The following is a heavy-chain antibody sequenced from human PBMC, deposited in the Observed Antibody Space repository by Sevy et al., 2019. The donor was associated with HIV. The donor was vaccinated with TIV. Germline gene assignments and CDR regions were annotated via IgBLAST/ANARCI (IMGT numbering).Heavy chain of an antibody. CDR2: IKRNSGGI. D-gene: IGHD2-15*01. J-gene: IGHJ4*02. CDR1: VYTFIDYY. CDR3: ARLMTGGGYWGHIDY. V-gene: IGHV1-2*02. Sequence: ASVKVSCKASVYTFIDYYMHWVRQAPGQGLEWMGWIKRNSGGINYAQKFQGRVTMTRDTSISTAYMELSRRRSDDTDVYYCARLMTGGGYWGHIDYWGQGTLVTVSS.